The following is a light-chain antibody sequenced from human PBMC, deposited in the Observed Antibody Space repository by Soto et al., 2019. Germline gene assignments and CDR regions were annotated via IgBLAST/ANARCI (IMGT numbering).Light chain of an antibody. CDR3: QQYHNWPSLS. Sequence: EMVMTQSPDTLSVSPGESVTLSCRTSQRISRNLAWYHQRPGQAPRLLIYGASTRAADIPGRFIGSGSGTEFTLTISRLESEDFGIYYCQQYHNWPSLSFGGGSRVEIK. CDR1: QRISRN. CDR2: GAS. J-gene: IGKJ4*01. V-gene: IGKV3-15*01.